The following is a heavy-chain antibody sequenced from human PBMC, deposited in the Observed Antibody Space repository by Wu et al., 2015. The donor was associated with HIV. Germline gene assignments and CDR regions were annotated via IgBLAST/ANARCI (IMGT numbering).Heavy chain of an antibody. CDR1: GYTFPDYD. Sequence: QVQLVQSGTEVKKPGTSVKVSCKASGYTFPDYDINWVRQATGQGLEWMGWMNPNSGNTGYAQKFQGRVTMTRNTSISTAYMELSSLRSEDTAMYYCARGRTLMYSSSWPYWGQGTLVTVSS. D-gene: IGHD6-13*01. CDR2: MNPNSGNT. CDR3: ARGRTLMYSSSWPY. V-gene: IGHV1-8*01. J-gene: IGHJ4*02.